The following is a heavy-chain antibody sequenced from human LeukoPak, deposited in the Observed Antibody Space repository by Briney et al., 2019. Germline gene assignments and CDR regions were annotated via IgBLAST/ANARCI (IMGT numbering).Heavy chain of an antibody. V-gene: IGHV3-11*01. CDR2: LSNTGSDI. D-gene: IGHD7-27*01. CDR3: ARGHWGLDY. J-gene: IGHJ4*02. CDR1: GFTFGDYA. Sequence: GGSLRLSCTASGFTFGDYAMSWFRQAPGKGLEYISYLSNTGSDISYADSVKGRFSISRDNAKNSLYLQMNSLRAEDTAMYYCARGHWGLDYWGQGTLVTVSS.